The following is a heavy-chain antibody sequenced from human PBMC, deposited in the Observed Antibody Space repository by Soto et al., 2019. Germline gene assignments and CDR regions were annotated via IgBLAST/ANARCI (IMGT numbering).Heavy chain of an antibody. J-gene: IGHJ2*01. Sequence: TDTLSLTCAVYGGPFRGFYWSWIRQRPGKVLEWMGEINNIGLTYYNSSLKSHVTIYADTSKNQGAQKLSFVTAADTAGFYCAKGFFFQAEDGIRDL. D-gene: IGHD2-21*01. V-gene: IGHV4-34*01. CDR2: INNIGLT. CDR1: GGPFRGFY. CDR3: AKGFFFQAEDGIRDL.